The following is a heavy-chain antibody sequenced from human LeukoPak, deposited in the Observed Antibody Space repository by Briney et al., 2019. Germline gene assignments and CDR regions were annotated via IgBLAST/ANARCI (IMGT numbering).Heavy chain of an antibody. D-gene: IGHD5-12*01. CDR1: GFTVSSNY. Sequence: GGSLRLSCAASGFTVSSNYMSWVRQAPGKGLEWVSIIYSGGTAYYAASVKGRFTTSRDNSKNTLFLQMNSLRAEDTAVYYCARALSTSSYGPYGYAFGSWGQGTLVTVSS. J-gene: IGHJ4*02. CDR3: ARALSTSSYGPYGYAFGS. V-gene: IGHV3-53*01. CDR2: IYSGGTA.